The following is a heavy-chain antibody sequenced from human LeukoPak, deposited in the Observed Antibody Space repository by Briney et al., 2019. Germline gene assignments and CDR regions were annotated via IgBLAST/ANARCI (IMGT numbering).Heavy chain of an antibody. V-gene: IGHV4-34*01. Sequence: SEALSLTCAVSGGSFSGYYWTWIRQPPGKGLEWIGEINHSGSANYSPSLSSRVTISLDMSENQFSLKLTSVTAADTAVYYCARGQGTVTTHWGQGTLVTVSS. D-gene: IGHD4-17*01. J-gene: IGHJ4*02. CDR2: INHSGSA. CDR1: GGSFSGYY. CDR3: ARGQGTVTTH.